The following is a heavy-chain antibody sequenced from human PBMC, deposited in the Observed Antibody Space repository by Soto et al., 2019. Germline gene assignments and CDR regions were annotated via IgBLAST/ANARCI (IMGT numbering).Heavy chain of an antibody. CDR3: ATMRDYEYDSSGYYQDY. J-gene: IGHJ4*02. CDR2: ISAYNGNT. V-gene: IGHV1-18*01. Sequence: ASVKVSCKASGYTFTSYGISWVRQAPGQGLEWMGWISAYNGNTSYAQKLQGRVTMTRDTSTSTAYMELSSLRSEDTAVYYCATMRDYEYDSSGYYQDYWGQGTLVTVSS. CDR1: GYTFTSYG. D-gene: IGHD3-22*01.